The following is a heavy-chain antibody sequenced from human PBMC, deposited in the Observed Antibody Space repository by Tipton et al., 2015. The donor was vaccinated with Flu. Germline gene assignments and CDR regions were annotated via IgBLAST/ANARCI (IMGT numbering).Heavy chain of an antibody. V-gene: IGHV4-38-2*01. Sequence: LRLSCAVSGYSISSGYYWGWIRQPPGRGLEWIGSIYHSGSTYYNPSLKSRVTISVDTSKNQFSLKLSSVTAADTAAYYCARQLSVGATSGFDYWGQGTLVTVSS. J-gene: IGHJ4*02. CDR3: ARQLSVGATSGFDY. D-gene: IGHD1-26*01. CDR2: IYHSGST. CDR1: GYSISSGYY.